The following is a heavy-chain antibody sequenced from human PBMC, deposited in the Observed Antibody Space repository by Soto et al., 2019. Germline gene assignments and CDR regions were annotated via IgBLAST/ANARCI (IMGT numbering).Heavy chain of an antibody. Sequence: GESLKISCKGSGYSFTSYWISWVRQMPGKGLEWMGRIDPSDSYTNYSPSFQGHVTISADKSISTAYLQWSSLKASDTAMYYCARHGVVGATSGSDYYYGMDVWGQGTTVTVSS. J-gene: IGHJ6*02. D-gene: IGHD1-26*01. V-gene: IGHV5-10-1*01. CDR3: ARHGVVGATSGSDYYYGMDV. CDR1: GYSFTSYW. CDR2: IDPSDSYT.